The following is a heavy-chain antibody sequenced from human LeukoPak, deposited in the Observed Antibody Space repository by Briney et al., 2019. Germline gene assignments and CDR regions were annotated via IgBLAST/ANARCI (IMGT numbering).Heavy chain of an antibody. Sequence: GGSLRLSCAASGFTFSSYAMTWVRQAPGKGLEWVSAITDSGGSTYYADSVKGRFTISRDNSKNTLYVQMNSLRAEDTAVYYCARDGGAYFDYWGQGTLVTVSS. CDR3: ARDGGAYFDY. V-gene: IGHV3-23*01. D-gene: IGHD1-26*01. CDR2: ITDSGGST. CDR1: GFTFSSYA. J-gene: IGHJ4*02.